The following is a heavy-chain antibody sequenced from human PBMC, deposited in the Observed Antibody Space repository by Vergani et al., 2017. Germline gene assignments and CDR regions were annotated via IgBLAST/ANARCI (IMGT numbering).Heavy chain of an antibody. CDR1: GFTFSSYA. D-gene: IGHD3-10*01. V-gene: IGHV3-23*03. Sequence: QLLESGGGLVQPGGSLRLSCAASGFTFSSYAMTWVRQAPGKGLEWLAYIGKDGINTRYRDAVKGRFTVSRDNSKDILYLQMDSLRSEDTALDYCAKYLRGSRDGVPDSWGPGTLVIVSS. CDR2: IGKDGINT. J-gene: IGHJ4*02. CDR3: AKYLRGSRDGVPDS.